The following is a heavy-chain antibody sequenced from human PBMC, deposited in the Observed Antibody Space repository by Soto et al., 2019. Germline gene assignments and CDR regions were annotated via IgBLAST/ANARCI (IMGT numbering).Heavy chain of an antibody. D-gene: IGHD2-21*01. Sequence: SETLSLTCAVSGTSISSTFWWAWVRQSPGKGLEWIGEIYHTGITKYNPSLKSRVSMSVDKSNNQFSLELRSLTAADTAVYYCATVPPRIVVVFDEFPTWGQGALVTVSS. CDR1: GTSISSTFW. V-gene: IGHV4-4*02. CDR3: ATVPPRIVVVFDEFPT. CDR2: IYHTGIT. J-gene: IGHJ4*02.